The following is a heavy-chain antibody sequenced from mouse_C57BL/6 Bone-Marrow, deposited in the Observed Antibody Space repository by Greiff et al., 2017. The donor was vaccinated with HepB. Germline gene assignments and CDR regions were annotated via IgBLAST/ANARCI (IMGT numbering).Heavy chain of an antibody. Sequence: VQLQQSGAELVRPGASVKLSCTASGFNIKDDYMHWVKQRPEQGLEWIGWIDPENGDTEYASKFQGKATIAEDTSSNTAYLQLSSLTPEDTAVYYCTTCDYGSSPYYAMDYWGQGTSVTVSS. CDR3: TTCDYGSSPYYAMDY. D-gene: IGHD1-1*01. J-gene: IGHJ4*01. CDR1: GFNIKDDY. V-gene: IGHV14-4*01. CDR2: IDPENGDT.